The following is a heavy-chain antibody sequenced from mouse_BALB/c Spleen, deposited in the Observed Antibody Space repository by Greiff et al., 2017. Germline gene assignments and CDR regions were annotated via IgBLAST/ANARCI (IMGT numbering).Heavy chain of an antibody. CDR3: ARNQEAMDY. Sequence: QVQLQQSGPGLVQPSQSLSITCTASGFSLTSYGVHWVRQSPGKGLEWLGVIGSGGSTDYNAAFISRLCFSKDNSKSQVFFKMNSLQANDTAIYYCARNQEAMDYWGQGTSVTVSS. J-gene: IGHJ4*01. CDR2: IGSGGST. V-gene: IGHV2-2*02. CDR1: GFSLTSYG.